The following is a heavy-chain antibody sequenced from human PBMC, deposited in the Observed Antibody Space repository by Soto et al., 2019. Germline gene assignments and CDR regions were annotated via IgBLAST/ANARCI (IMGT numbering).Heavy chain of an antibody. Sequence: QVQLVQSGAEVKKPGASVKVSCKASGYTFTSYDINWVRQATGQGLEWMGWMNPNSGNTGYEQKFQGRVTMTRNTSMSTAYMALSSLRSEDTAVYYCARGRYSSRPKPNWFDPWGQGTLVTVSS. D-gene: IGHD2-15*01. CDR1: GYTFTSYD. V-gene: IGHV1-8*01. J-gene: IGHJ5*02. CDR3: ARGRYSSRPKPNWFDP. CDR2: MNPNSGNT.